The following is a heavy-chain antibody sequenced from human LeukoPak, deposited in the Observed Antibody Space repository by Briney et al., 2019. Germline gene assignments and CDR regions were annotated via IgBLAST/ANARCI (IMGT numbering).Heavy chain of an antibody. D-gene: IGHD4-17*01. Sequence: SETLSLTCTVSGGSISGYYWSWIRQPPGKGLEWIGYIYSSGNTHYNPSLKSRVTISVDTSKNQFSLKLNSVPAADTAVYYCATYLDRNADYYFDYWGQGTLVTVSS. CDR1: GGSISGYY. CDR2: IYSSGNT. CDR3: ATYLDRNADYYFDY. V-gene: IGHV4-59*01. J-gene: IGHJ4*02.